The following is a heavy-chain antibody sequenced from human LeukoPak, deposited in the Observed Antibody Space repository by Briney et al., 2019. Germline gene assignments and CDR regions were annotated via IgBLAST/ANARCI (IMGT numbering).Heavy chain of an antibody. Sequence: GGSLRLSCAASGFTFSSYSMNWVRQAPGKGLEWVSSISSSSSYIYYADSVKGRFTISRDNAKNSLYLQMNSLRAEDTAVYYCARDDGVTIFGVVTNLFDYWGQGTLVTVSS. V-gene: IGHV3-21*01. CDR2: ISSSSSYI. J-gene: IGHJ4*02. CDR3: ARDDGVTIFGVVTNLFDY. CDR1: GFTFSSYS. D-gene: IGHD3-3*01.